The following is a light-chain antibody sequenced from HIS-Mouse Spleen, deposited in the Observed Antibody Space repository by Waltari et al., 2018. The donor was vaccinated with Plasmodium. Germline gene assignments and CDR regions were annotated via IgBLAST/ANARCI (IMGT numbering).Light chain of an antibody. CDR1: QSVSSN. Sequence: EIVMTQSPDTLSVSPGERATLSCRASQSVSSNLAWYQQKPGQAPRLLIYGASTRSTGIPARFSGSGSGTEFTRTISSMQSEDFAVYYCQQYNNWPRGTCGQGTKVEIK. J-gene: IGKJ1*01. CDR2: GAS. CDR3: QQYNNWPRGT. V-gene: IGKV3-15*01.